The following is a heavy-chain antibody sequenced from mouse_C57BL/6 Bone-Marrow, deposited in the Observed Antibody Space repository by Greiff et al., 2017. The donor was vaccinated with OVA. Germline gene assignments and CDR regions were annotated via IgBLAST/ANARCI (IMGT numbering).Heavy chain of an antibody. CDR2: ISSGGSYT. Sequence: EVKLVESGGDLVKPGGSLKLSCAASGFTFSSYGMSWVRQTPDKRLEWVATISSGGSYTYYPDSVKGRFTISRDNAKNTLYLQMSSLKSEDTAMYYCASAGDWDGFAYWGQGTLVTVSA. J-gene: IGHJ3*01. CDR1: GFTFSSYG. V-gene: IGHV5-6*02. D-gene: IGHD4-1*01. CDR3: ASAGDWDGFAY.